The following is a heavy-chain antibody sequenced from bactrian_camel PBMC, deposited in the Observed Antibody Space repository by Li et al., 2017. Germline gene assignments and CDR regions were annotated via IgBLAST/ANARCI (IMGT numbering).Heavy chain of an antibody. V-gene: IGHV3-2*01. CDR2: IGSDGSNT. Sequence: QLVESGGGLVQPGGSLRLSCAASGFFFSSYYMNWVRQAPGKGLEWVSNIGSDGSNTAYADSVKGRFTISRDNAKNTVYLQMNSLKSEDTAQHYCATHTSGSWMWADFGYWGQGTQVTVS. CDR1: GFFFSSYY. J-gene: IGHJ6*01. D-gene: IGHD2*01. CDR3: ATHTSGSWMWADFGY.